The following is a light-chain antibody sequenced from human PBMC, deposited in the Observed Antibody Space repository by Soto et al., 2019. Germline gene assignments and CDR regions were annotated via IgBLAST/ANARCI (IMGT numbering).Light chain of an antibody. J-gene: IGKJ1*01. CDR3: QQYNNWPWT. Sequence: DIVLTQSPGTLSLSPGERGTLSCRASQRVSSSYLAWYQQKPGQAPRLLIYDASTRATVIPARFSGSGSGTEFTLTISSLQSEDFAVYYCQQYNNWPWTFGQGTKVDIK. CDR1: QRVSSSY. V-gene: IGKV3-15*01. CDR2: DAS.